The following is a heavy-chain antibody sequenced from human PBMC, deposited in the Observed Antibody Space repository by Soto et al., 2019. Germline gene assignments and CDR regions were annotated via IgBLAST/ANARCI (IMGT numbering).Heavy chain of an antibody. J-gene: IGHJ6*02. Sequence: SETLSLTCAVYGGSFSGYYWSWIRQPPGKGLEWIGEINHSGSTNYNPSLKSRVTISVDTSKNQFSLKLSSVTAADTAVYYCARDARYFDWLLPTPRYYYYGMDVWGQGTTVTVSS. CDR3: ARDARYFDWLLPTPRYYYYGMDV. CDR1: GGSFSGYY. D-gene: IGHD3-9*01. CDR2: INHSGST. V-gene: IGHV4-34*01.